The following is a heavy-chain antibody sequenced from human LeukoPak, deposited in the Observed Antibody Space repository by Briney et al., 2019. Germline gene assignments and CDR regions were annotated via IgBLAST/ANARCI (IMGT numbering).Heavy chain of an antibody. J-gene: IGHJ4*02. CDR3: ARDGSSLVLDY. CDR2: INLNSGGR. Sequence: ASVTVSFKSSGYTFTFYYMHWVRQAPGQGHEGMGGINLNSGGRNNAHKFQGRVSMTRDRDISTASMELSRLRSDDTAVYYCARDGSSLVLDYWGQGTLVTVSS. D-gene: IGHD6-13*01. V-gene: IGHV1-2*07. CDR1: GYTFTFYY.